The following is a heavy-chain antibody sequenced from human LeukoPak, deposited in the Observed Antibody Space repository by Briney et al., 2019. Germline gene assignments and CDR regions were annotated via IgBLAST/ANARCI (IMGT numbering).Heavy chain of an antibody. Sequence: PSETLSLTCTVSGGSISSYYWSWIRQPPGKGLEWIGYIYYSGSTNYNPSLKSRVTISVDTSKNQFSLKLSSVTAADTAVYYCAGVRDRGYNLACFDYWGQGTLVTVSS. CDR2: IYYSGST. J-gene: IGHJ4*02. V-gene: IGHV4-59*01. CDR1: GGSISSYY. CDR3: AGVRDRGYNLACFDY. D-gene: IGHD5-24*01.